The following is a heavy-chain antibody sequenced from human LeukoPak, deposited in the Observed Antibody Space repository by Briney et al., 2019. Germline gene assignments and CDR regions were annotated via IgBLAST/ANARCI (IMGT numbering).Heavy chain of an antibody. J-gene: IGHJ5*02. CDR1: GGSFSDYY. V-gene: IGHV4-34*01. D-gene: IGHD3-10*01. Sequence: SETLSLTCAVYGGSFSDYYWSWIRQSPGKGLEWIGEISHSGSANYNPSLKSRVTISVDTSKNQFSLKLSSVTAADTAVYYCARDFTIPYYYGSGSLYWFDPWGQGTLVTVSS. CDR3: ARDFTIPYYYGSGSLYWFDP. CDR2: ISHSGSA.